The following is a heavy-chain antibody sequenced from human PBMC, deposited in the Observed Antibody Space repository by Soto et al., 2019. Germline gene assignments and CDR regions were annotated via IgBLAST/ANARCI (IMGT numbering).Heavy chain of an antibody. CDR3: ARLGLRFLEWLSSPETDYGMDV. CDR2: IYYSGST. V-gene: IGHV4-39*01. D-gene: IGHD3-3*01. J-gene: IGHJ6*02. CDR1: GGSISSSSYY. Sequence: SETLSLTCTVSGGSISSSSYYWGWIRQPPGKGLEWIGSIYYSGSTYYNPSLKSRVTISVDTSKNQFSLKLSSVTAADTAVYYCARLGLRFLEWLSSPETDYGMDVWGQGTTVTVSS.